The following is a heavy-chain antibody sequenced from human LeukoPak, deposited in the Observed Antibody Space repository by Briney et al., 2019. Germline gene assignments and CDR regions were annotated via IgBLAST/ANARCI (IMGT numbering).Heavy chain of an antibody. V-gene: IGHV3-74*01. D-gene: IGHD2-15*01. J-gene: IGHJ3*02. CDR2: INSDGSST. CDR3: AREGGDAFDI. CDR1: GFTFSSYW. Sequence: GGSLRLSCAASGFTFSSYWMHWVRQAPGKGPVWVSRINSDGSSTSYADSVKGRFTISRDNAKNTLYLQMNSLRAEDTAVYYCAREGGDAFDIWGQGTMVTVSS.